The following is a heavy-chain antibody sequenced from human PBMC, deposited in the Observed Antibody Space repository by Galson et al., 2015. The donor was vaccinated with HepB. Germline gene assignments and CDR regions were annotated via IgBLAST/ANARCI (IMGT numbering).Heavy chain of an antibody. CDR1: GYSFTSYW. CDR3: ARAEIAVAGTSNWFDP. CDR2: IDPSDSYT. Sequence: QSGAEVKKPGESLRISCKGSGYSFTSYWISWVRQMPGKGLEWMGRIDPSDSYTNYSPSFQGHVTISADKSISTAYLQWSSLKASDTAMYYCARAEIAVAGTSNWFDPWGQGTLVTVSS. V-gene: IGHV5-10-1*01. J-gene: IGHJ5*02. D-gene: IGHD6-19*01.